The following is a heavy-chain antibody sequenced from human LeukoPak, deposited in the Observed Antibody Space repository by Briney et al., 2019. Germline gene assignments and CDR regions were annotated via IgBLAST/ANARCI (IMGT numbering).Heavy chain of an antibody. J-gene: IGHJ6*03. CDR2: IYYSGST. V-gene: IGHV4-59*01. Sequence: SETLSLTCTVSGGSISSYYWSWIRQPPGKGLEWIGYIYYSGSTNYNPSLKSRVTISVDTSKNQFSLKLSSVTAADTAVYYCARESGYSSSKGLYYYYYMDVWGKGTTVTVSS. CDR1: GGSISSYY. D-gene: IGHD6-6*01. CDR3: ARESGYSSSKGLYYYYYMDV.